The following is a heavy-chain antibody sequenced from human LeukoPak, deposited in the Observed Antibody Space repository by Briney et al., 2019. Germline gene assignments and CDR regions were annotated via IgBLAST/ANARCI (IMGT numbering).Heavy chain of an antibody. V-gene: IGHV4-4*02. D-gene: IGHD5-12*01. J-gene: IGHJ4*02. CDR1: GDSISSHDW. CDR3: ARDGYSGNDGL. CDR2: IHHSGST. Sequence: SETLSLTCGVSGDSISSHDWWSWVRQPPGKGLEWIGEIHHSGSTNYNPSLKSRVTISVDKSKNQFSLKLSSVTAADTAAYYCARDGYSGNDGLWGQGTLVTVSS.